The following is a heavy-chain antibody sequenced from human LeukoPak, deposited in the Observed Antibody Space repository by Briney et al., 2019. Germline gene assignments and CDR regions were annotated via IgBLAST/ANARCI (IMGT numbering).Heavy chain of an antibody. CDR1: GFTVSSNY. J-gene: IGHJ4*02. Sequence: GGSLRLSCAASGFTVSSNYMSWVRQAPGKGLEWVSVIYSGGSTYYADSVKGRFTISRDNSKNTLYLQTNSLRAEDTALYYCARVVDTHFDYWGQGTLVTVSS. CDR2: IYSGGST. D-gene: IGHD5-18*01. CDR3: ARVVDTHFDY. V-gene: IGHV3-66*01.